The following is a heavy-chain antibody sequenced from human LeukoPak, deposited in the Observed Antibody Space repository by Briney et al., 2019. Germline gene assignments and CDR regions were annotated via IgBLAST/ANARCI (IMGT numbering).Heavy chain of an antibody. J-gene: IGHJ4*02. CDR1: GFSVSNNY. D-gene: IGHD3/OR15-3a*01. CDR2: IYAGDTI. V-gene: IGHV3-66*01. CDR3: ATIGTGDYREDS. Sequence: PGGSLRLSRVVSGFSVSNNYVSWVRQAPGKGLEWVSVIYAGDTIKYADSVKGRFTISRDNSKNTVYLQMNSLRAEDTALYYCATIGTGDYREDSWGQGTLVTVSS.